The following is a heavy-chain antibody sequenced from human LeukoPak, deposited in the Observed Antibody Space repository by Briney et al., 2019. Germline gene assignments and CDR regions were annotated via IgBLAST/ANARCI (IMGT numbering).Heavy chain of an antibody. V-gene: IGHV4-59*01. Sequence: SETLSLTCSVSGDSISRFYWSWVRQPPGKGLEWIGYTGDTNYNPSLKSRVTISLDASKSQFSLKLSSVTAADTAVYFCARRLFGGSTGVYFYYYIDVWGKGTTVAVSS. D-gene: IGHD1-1*01. CDR2: YTGDT. CDR3: ARRLFGGSTGVYFYYYIDV. J-gene: IGHJ6*03. CDR1: GDSISRFY.